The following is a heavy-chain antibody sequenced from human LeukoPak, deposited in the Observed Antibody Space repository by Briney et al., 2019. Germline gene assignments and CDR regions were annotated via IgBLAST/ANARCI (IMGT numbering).Heavy chain of an antibody. J-gene: IGHJ4*02. D-gene: IGHD3-9*01. CDR3: AKDISGNYNTLDY. V-gene: IGHV3-9*01. Sequence: PGGSLRLSCAASGIIFDDYGMHWVRQAPGKGLEWVSGISWNSGNIGYADSVKGRFTISRDNAKNPLYLQMNSLRPEDTALYYCAKDISGNYNTLDYWGQGTLVTVSS. CDR2: ISWNSGNI. CDR1: GIIFDDYG.